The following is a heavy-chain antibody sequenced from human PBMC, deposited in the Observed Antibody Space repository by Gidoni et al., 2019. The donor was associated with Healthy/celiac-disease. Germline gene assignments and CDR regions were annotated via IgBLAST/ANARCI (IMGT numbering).Heavy chain of an antibody. CDR1: GGSFSGDY. CDR3: AREKNRPLLRSLDY. J-gene: IGHJ4*02. V-gene: IGHV4-34*01. CDR2: INHSGST. Sequence: QVQLQQWGAGLLKPSETLSLTCAVYGGSFSGDYWSWIRQPPGKGLEWIGEINHSGSTNYNPSLKSRVTISVDTSKNQFSLKLSSVTAADTAVYYCAREKNRPLLRSLDYWGQGTLVTVSS. D-gene: IGHD3-16*01.